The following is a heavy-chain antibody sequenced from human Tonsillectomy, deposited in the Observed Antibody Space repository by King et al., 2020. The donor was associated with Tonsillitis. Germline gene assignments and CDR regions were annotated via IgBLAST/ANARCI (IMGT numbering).Heavy chain of an antibody. D-gene: IGHD1-26*01. Sequence: VQLQESGPGPVKPSETLSLTCTVSGGSVSSYSWSWIRQPAGKGLEWIGRIYTSGSTNYNPALKSRVTMSVDTSKNQFSLKLRSVTAADTAVYYCARDNWEGGTNYYYYYGMDVWGQGTTVTVSS. CDR2: IYTSGST. J-gene: IGHJ6*02. CDR1: GGSVSSYS. V-gene: IGHV4-4*07. CDR3: ARDNWEGGTNYYYYYGMDV.